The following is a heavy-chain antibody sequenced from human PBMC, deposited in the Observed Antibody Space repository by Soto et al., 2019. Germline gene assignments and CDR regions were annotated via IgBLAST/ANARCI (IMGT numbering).Heavy chain of an antibody. V-gene: IGHV1-46*01. CDR3: ARDISRRQTYDGMDV. D-gene: IGHD2-21*01. CDR1: GYRFISYY. CDR2: FNPANGRT. J-gene: IGHJ6*02. Sequence: QVQLVQSGAEVKKPGASVKVSCKASGYRFISYYVHWVRQAPGQGLEWMAVFNPANGRTTYAETFHGRITITTDTSTSTLFMELSSLRSEDTAVYFCARDISRRQTYDGMDVWGQGTTVTVSS.